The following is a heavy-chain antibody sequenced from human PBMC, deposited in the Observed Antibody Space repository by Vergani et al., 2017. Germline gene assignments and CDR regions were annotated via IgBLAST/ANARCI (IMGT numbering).Heavy chain of an antibody. V-gene: IGHV6-1*01. CDR1: GDSVSSNSAA. J-gene: IGHJ6*02. CDR2: TYHRSKWYN. CDR3: ARAGYCSGGSCYRAYYYGMDV. Sequence: QVQLQQSGPGLVKPSQTLSLTCAISGDSVSSNSAAWNWIRQSPSRGLEWLGRTYHRSKWYNDYAVSVKSRITINPDTSKNQFSLQLNSVTPEDTAVYYCARAGYCSGGSCYRAYYYGMDVWGQGTTVTVSS. D-gene: IGHD2-15*01.